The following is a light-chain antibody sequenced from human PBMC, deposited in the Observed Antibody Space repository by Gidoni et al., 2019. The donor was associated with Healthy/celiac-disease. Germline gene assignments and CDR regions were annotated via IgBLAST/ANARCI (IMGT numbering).Light chain of an antibody. V-gene: IGKV4-1*01. CDR3: QQYYSTPS. CDR1: QSFLYCSNNKYY. CDR2: WAS. Sequence: VYPGVKATSNSKSSQSFLYCSNNKYYLAWYHQKPGQPPKLLIYWASTRESGVLDRFSGSGSGTYFTLTISCLQAEDVAVYYCQQYYSTPSFGGGTKVEIK. J-gene: IGKJ4*01.